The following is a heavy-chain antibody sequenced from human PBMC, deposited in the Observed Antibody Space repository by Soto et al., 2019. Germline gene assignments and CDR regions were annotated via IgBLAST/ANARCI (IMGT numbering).Heavy chain of an antibody. CDR1: GLSLSNGRLG. D-gene: IGHD2-2*01. V-gene: IGHV2-26*01. CDR3: ALIKDCSRTGCYLASFDP. J-gene: IGHJ5*02. Sequence: SGPTLVNPTETLTLTCTVSGLSLSNGRLGVSWIRQPPGKALEWLAHIFSNDDKSYSTSLRSRLTISKDTSRGQVVLSMTNMDPMDSATYYCALIKDCSRTGCYLASFDPWRQGTLGPVSS. CDR2: IFSNDDK.